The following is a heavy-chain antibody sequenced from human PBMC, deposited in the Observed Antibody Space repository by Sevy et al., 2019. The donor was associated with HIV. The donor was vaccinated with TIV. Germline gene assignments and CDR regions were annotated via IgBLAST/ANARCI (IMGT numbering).Heavy chain of an antibody. Sequence: GGSLRLSCAASGFTFSSYGMHWVRQAPGKGLEWVAVIWYDGSNKYYADSVKGRFTISRDNSKNTLYLKMNSLRAEDTAVYYCARDHRIMITFGGVIVHDAFDIWGQGTMVTVSS. CDR3: ARDHRIMITFGGVIVHDAFDI. J-gene: IGHJ3*02. D-gene: IGHD3-16*02. CDR2: IWYDGSNK. V-gene: IGHV3-33*01. CDR1: GFTFSSYG.